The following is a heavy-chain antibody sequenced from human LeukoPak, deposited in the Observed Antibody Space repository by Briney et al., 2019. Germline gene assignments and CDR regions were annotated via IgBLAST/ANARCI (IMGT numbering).Heavy chain of an antibody. J-gene: IGHJ4*02. CDR2: IIPIFGTA. D-gene: IGHD6-6*01. CDR3: ARERLVRSDGFDY. CDR1: GGTFSSYA. V-gene: IGHV1-69*05. Sequence: ASVKVSCKASGGTFSSYAISWVRQAPGQGLEWMGGIIPIFGTANYAQKFQGRVTITTDESTSTAYMELSSLRSEDTAVYYCARERLVRSDGFDYWGQGTLVTVSS.